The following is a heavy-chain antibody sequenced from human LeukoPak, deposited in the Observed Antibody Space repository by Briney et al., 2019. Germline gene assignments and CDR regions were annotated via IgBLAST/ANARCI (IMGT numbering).Heavy chain of an antibody. V-gene: IGHV4-61*02. CDR2: IYTSGST. CDR3: ARGRDDFWRNYYYYYGMDV. J-gene: IGHJ6*02. CDR1: GGSISSGGYY. D-gene: IGHD3-3*01. Sequence: SETLSLTCTVSGGSISSGGYYWSWIRQPAGKGLEWIGRIYTSGSTNYNPSLKSRVTISVDTSKDQFSLKLSSVTAADTAVYYCARGRDDFWRNYYYYYGMDVWGQGTTVTVSS.